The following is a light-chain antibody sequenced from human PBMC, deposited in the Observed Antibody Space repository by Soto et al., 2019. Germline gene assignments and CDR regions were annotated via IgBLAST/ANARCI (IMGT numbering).Light chain of an antibody. CDR3: SSYTSSGTRV. CDR2: DVS. V-gene: IGLV2-14*01. Sequence: QSALTQPASVSGSPGQSITISCTGTSSDVGDYNYVSWYQQHPGKAPKLMIFDVSNRPSGVSNRFSGSKSGNTASLTISGLQAEDEADYYCSSYTSSGTRVLGTGTKLTVL. J-gene: IGLJ1*01. CDR1: SSDVGDYNY.